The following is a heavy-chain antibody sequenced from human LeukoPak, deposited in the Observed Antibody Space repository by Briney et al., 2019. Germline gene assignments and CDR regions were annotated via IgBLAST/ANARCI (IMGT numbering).Heavy chain of an antibody. CDR1: GGTFSNYA. CDR3: ARGMNRGVIITSEIYFDY. V-gene: IGHV1-69*13. J-gene: IGHJ4*02. CDR2: IIPIFDTT. D-gene: IGHD3-10*01. Sequence: SVKVSCKASGGTFSNYAISWVRQAPGQGLEWMGGIIPIFDTTTYAQKFQGRVTITADESTSTAYMDLSSLRFEDTAVYYCARGMNRGVIITSEIYFDYWGQGTLVTVSS.